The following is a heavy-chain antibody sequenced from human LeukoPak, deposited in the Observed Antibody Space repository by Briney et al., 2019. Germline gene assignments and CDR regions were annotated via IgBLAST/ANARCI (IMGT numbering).Heavy chain of an antibody. D-gene: IGHD2-2*02. J-gene: IGHJ4*02. CDR3: AKDMRVVPAAIGY. V-gene: IGHV3-NL1*01. CDR1: GFTFTSYT. Sequence: GGSLRLPCAASGFTFTSYTMNWVRQAPGKGLEWLSYIFSSGSSTYYADPVKGRFTISRDNSKNTLYLQMNSLRAEDTAVYYCAKDMRVVPAAIGYWGQGTLVTVSS. CDR2: IFSSGSST.